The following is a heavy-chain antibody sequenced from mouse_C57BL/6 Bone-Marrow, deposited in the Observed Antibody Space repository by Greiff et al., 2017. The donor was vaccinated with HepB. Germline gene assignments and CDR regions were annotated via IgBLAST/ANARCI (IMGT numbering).Heavy chain of an antibody. CDR1: GFNFKDDY. D-gene: IGHD2-1*01. CDR2: IDPENGDT. CDR3: NEWDGKAWFAY. V-gene: IGHV14-4*01. J-gene: IGHJ3*01. Sequence: EVKLQESGAELVRPGASVKLSCTASGFNFKDDYMHWVKQRPEQGLEWIGWIDPENGDTEYASKFQGKATITADTSSNTAYLQLSSLTSEDTAVYYCNEWDGKAWFAYWGQGTLVTVSA.